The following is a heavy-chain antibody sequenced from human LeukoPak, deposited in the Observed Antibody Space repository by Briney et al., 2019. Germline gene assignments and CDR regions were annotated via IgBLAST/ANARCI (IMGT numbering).Heavy chain of an antibody. CDR1: GFSFTSYG. Sequence: GGSLRLSCAASGFSFTSYGVHWVRQAPGKGLEWVAVIWYDGTNKHYADSVKGRYTIPRDTSNNMLYLQMNSLRAEDTAVYYCARVSESGNSDYWGQGTLVTVSS. V-gene: IGHV3-33*01. CDR2: IWYDGTNK. CDR3: ARVSESGNSDY. J-gene: IGHJ4*02. D-gene: IGHD4-23*01.